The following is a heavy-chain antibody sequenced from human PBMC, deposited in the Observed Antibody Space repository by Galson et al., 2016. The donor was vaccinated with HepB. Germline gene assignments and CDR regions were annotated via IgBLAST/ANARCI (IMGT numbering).Heavy chain of an antibody. CDR1: GGTFSNYA. J-gene: IGHJ6*02. V-gene: IGHV1-69*13. D-gene: IGHD6-19*01. CDR3: ARQPRIAVTGTFYYGMDV. CDR2: IIPIFGTT. Sequence: SVKVSCKASGGTFSNYAISWVRQAPGQGLEWMGGIIPIFGTTNYARKFQGRVTITADEFTSTAYMELSSLRSEDTAVYYCARQPRIAVTGTFYYGMDVWGRGTTVTVSS.